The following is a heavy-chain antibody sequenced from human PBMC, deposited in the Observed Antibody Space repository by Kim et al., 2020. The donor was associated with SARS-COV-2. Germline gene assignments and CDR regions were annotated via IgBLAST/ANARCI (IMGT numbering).Heavy chain of an antibody. CDR3: TRDLSTVRPVVFDY. V-gene: IGHV3-21*06. Sequence: GGSLRLSCAASGFTFSSYSMHWVRQAPGKGLEWVSTISSHSIYIYYADSVQGRFTISRDNAKNTLWLEMNSLRAEDTAMYYCTRDLSTVRPVVFDYWGQG. CDR1: GFTFSSYS. CDR2: ISSHSIYI. D-gene: IGHD2-15*01. J-gene: IGHJ4*02.